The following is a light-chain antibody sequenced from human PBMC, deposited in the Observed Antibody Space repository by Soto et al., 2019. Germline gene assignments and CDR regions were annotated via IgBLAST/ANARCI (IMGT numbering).Light chain of an antibody. CDR3: QQYGSWPLT. CDR2: GAS. CDR1: QSVSSN. Sequence: EIVMTQSPATLSVSPGERATLSCRASQSVSSNLAWYQQKPGQAPSLLIYGASTRATGIPARFSGSGSGTEFTLTISSLQSEDFAVYYCQQYGSWPLTFGGGTHVEIE. J-gene: IGKJ4*01. V-gene: IGKV3-15*01.